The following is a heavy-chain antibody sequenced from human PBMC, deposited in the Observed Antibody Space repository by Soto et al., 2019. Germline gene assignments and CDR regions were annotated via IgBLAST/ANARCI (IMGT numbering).Heavy chain of an antibody. CDR3: ARGRSITIFGVVPPLFDY. V-gene: IGHV4-31*03. J-gene: IGHJ4*02. D-gene: IGHD3-3*01. CDR1: GGSISSGGYY. CDR2: IYYSGST. Sequence: TLSLTCTVSGGSISSGGYYWSWIRQHPGKGLEWIGYIYYSGSTYYNPSLKSRVTISVDTSKNQFSLKLSSVTAADTAVYYCARGRSITIFGVVPPLFDYWGQGTLVTVSS.